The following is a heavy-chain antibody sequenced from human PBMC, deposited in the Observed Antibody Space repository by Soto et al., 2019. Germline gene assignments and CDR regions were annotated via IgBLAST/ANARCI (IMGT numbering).Heavy chain of an antibody. D-gene: IGHD3-22*01. Sequence: QVQLVQSGAEVKKPGASVKVSCKASGYTFTSYGISWARQAPGQGLEWMGWISAYDGNTNYAQKLQGRVTMTTDTSTSTAYMELRSLRSDDTAVYYCARLNYDSSGYYLGGYYFDYWGQGTLVTVSS. CDR3: ARLNYDSSGYYLGGYYFDY. CDR1: GYTFTSYG. CDR2: ISAYDGNT. V-gene: IGHV1-18*04. J-gene: IGHJ4*02.